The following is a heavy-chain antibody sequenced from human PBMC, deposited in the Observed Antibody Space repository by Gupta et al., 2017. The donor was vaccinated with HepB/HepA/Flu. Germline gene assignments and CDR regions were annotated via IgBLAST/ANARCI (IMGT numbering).Heavy chain of an antibody. J-gene: IGHJ5*02. V-gene: IGHV3-15*01. CDR1: GFTFSNAW. CDR3: TTDVGYCSSTSCYPFDP. D-gene: IGHD2-2*01. CDR2: IKSKTDGGTT. Sequence: EVQLVESGGGLVKPGGSLRLSCAASGFTFSNAWMSWVRKAPGKGLEWVGRIKSKTDGGTTDYAAPVKGRFTISRNDSKNTLYLQMNSLKTEDTAVYYCTTDVGYCSSTSCYPFDPWGQGTLVTVSS.